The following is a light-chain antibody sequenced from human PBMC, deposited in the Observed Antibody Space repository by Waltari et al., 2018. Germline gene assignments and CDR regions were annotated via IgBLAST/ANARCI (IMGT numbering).Light chain of an antibody. Sequence: DIQMTQSPSTLSASVGDRVTITCRASQRISSWLAWYQQKPGKAPNLLIYKASRLESGVPSRFSGSGSGTEFTLTISSLQPDDFATYYCQQYDSYSGTFGKGPRWISN. CDR3: QQYDSYSGT. CDR1: QRISSW. J-gene: IGKJ1*01. CDR2: KAS. V-gene: IGKV1-5*03.